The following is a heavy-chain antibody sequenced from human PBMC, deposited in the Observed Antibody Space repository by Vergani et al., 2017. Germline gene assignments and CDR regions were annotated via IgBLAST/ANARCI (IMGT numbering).Heavy chain of an antibody. CDR3: ARSGAARSGYYMDV. CDR1: GGSFSGYY. D-gene: IGHD1-26*01. V-gene: IGHV4-34*01. J-gene: IGHJ6*03. Sequence: QVQLQQWGAGLLKPSETLSLTCAVYGGSFSGYYWSWIRQPPGKGLGWIGEINHSGSTYYNPSLKSRVTISVDTSKNQFSLKLSSVTAADTAVYYCARSGAARSGYYMDVWGKGTTVTVSS. CDR2: INHSGST.